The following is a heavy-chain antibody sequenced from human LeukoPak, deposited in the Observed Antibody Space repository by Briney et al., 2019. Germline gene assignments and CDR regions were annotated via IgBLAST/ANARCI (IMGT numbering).Heavy chain of an antibody. D-gene: IGHD4-23*01. CDR2: ICNDGSNK. CDR3: ASVTGATFDY. V-gene: IGHV3-33*01. Sequence: PGRSLRLSCAASGFTFSSYGMHWVRQAPGKGLEWVAVICNDGSNKYYADSVKGRFTISRDNSKNTLYLQMNSLRAEDTAVYYCASVTGATFDYWGQGTLVTVSS. J-gene: IGHJ4*02. CDR1: GFTFSSYG.